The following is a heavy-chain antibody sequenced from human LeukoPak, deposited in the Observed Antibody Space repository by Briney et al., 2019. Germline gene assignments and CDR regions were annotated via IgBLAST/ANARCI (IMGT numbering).Heavy chain of an antibody. CDR1: GGSISSYY. CDR3: ARGGADYWYFDL. Sequence: SETLSLTCTVSGGSISSYYWSWIRQPPGRGLEWIGYIYYGGSTNFNPSLKSRVTISIDTSKNQFSLKLSSVTAADTAMYYCARGGADYWYFDLWGRGTLVTVSS. V-gene: IGHV4-59*08. CDR2: IYYGGST. J-gene: IGHJ2*01. D-gene: IGHD3-16*01.